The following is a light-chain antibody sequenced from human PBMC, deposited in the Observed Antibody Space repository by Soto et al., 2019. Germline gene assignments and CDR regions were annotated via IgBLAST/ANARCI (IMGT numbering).Light chain of an antibody. CDR1: SSVVGGYNY. Sequence: QSALTQPRSVSGSTGQSVTISCTGTSSVVGGYNYVSWYQHHTGKAPKLMIYDVDKRPSGVPGRFSGSKSGNTASLTISGLQAEDEADYYCCSYAGSYPVVFGTGTKVTVL. V-gene: IGLV2-11*01. J-gene: IGLJ1*01. CDR2: DVD. CDR3: CSYAGSYPVV.